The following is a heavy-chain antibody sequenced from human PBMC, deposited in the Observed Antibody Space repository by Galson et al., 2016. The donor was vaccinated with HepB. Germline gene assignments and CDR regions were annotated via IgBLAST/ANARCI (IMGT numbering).Heavy chain of an antibody. Sequence: SLRLSCAASGFAFSDYGMHWVRQAPGKGLEWVAVISYGGNNKYYAQSVRGRFTISRDNTKNTIYLQIDSLRPEDTAVYYCAKDSEYHYDSGGKFPDYWGQRTLVIVSS. J-gene: IGHJ4*02. V-gene: IGHV3-30*18. CDR2: ISYGGNNK. CDR1: GFAFSDYG. CDR3: AKDSEYHYDSGGKFPDY. D-gene: IGHD3-22*01.